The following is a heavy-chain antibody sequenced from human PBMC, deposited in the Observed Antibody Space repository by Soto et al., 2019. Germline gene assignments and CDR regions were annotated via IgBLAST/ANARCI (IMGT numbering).Heavy chain of an antibody. CDR2: ISFTGDT. Sequence: SETLSLTCTVSGDSVSGGGYYWTWIRQPPGKGLEWIGYISFTGDTTYNPSLKSRVTISVDTSKNQFSLNLYSVTAADTAVYYCARQPYNWNNRRGPFDYWGQGTLVTVST. V-gene: IGHV4-61*08. J-gene: IGHJ4*02. CDR1: GDSVSGGGYY. CDR3: ARQPYNWNNRRGPFDY. D-gene: IGHD1-20*01.